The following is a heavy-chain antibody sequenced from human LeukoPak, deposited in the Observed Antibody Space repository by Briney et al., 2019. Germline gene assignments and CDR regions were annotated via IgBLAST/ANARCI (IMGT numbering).Heavy chain of an antibody. D-gene: IGHD3-10*01. Sequence: SETLSLTCAVYGGSFSGYYWSWIRQPPGKGLEWIGEINHSGSTNYNPSLKSRVTISVDTSKNQFSLKLSSVTAADTAVYYCARRRNYYGSEIFDYWGQGTLVTVSS. CDR1: GGSFSGYY. CDR2: INHSGST. J-gene: IGHJ4*02. CDR3: ARRRNYYGSEIFDY. V-gene: IGHV4-34*01.